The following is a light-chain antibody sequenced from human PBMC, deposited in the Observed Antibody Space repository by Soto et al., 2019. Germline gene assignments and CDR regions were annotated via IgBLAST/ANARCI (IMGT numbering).Light chain of an antibody. Sequence: SVLTQPASVSGSPGQSVTISCTGTSSDVGSYNLVSWYQQHPGKAPKVVIYEDTKRPSGVSDHFSGSKSGNTASLTISGLQADDEADYCCSSYAGSSTLVFGGGTKLTVL. J-gene: IGLJ3*02. CDR2: EDT. CDR3: SSYAGSSTLV. V-gene: IGLV2-23*01. CDR1: SSDVGSYNL.